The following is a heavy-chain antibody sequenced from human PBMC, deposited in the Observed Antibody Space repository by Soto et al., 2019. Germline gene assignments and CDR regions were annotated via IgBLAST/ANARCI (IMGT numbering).Heavy chain of an antibody. CDR2: INDSGNI. D-gene: IGHD3-10*01. CDR1: GGSFSGYQ. V-gene: IGHV4-34*02. CDR3: ARGLILWFGELSRRGGYYYDMDV. J-gene: IGHJ6*03. Sequence: QVQLQQWGAGLLKPSETLSLTCAVYGGSFSGYQWTWIRQTPEKGLEWIGEINDSGNINYNPSLTSRLTILVDTAKTQISLGLSSLTAADTAVYYCARGLILWFGELSRRGGYYYDMDVWGKGTTVSVSS.